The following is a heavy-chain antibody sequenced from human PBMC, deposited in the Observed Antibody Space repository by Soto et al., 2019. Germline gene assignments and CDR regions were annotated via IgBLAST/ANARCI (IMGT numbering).Heavy chain of an antibody. Sequence: GVSLRLSCSASGFTFSSYEMNWVRQAPGKGLEWVSYISSSGSTIYYADSVKGRFTISRDNAKNSLYLQMNSLRAEDTAVYYCEGVFEAPFITFAIWTCQLCYYGMDVWGQANKVTGSS. D-gene: IGHD3-16*01. J-gene: IGHJ6*02. CDR1: GFTFSSYE. V-gene: IGHV3-48*03. CDR2: ISSSGSTI. CDR3: EGVFEAPFITFAIWTCQLCYYGMDV.